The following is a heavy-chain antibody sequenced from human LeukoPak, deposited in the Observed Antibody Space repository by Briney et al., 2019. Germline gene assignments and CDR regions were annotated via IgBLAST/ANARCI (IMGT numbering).Heavy chain of an antibody. J-gene: IGHJ3*02. D-gene: IGHD3-10*01. Sequence: GGSLRLSCAASGFTFSNAWMSWVRQAPGKGLEWVGRIKSKTDGGTTDYAAPVKGRFTISRDDSKNTLYLQMNSLKTEDTAVYCCTTQMGATSLFFGAFDIWGQGTMVTVSS. CDR1: GFTFSNAW. V-gene: IGHV3-15*01. CDR3: TTQMGATSLFFGAFDI. CDR2: IKSKTDGGTT.